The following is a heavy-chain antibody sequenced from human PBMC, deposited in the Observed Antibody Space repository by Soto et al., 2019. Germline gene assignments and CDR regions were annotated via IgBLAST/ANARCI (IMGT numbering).Heavy chain of an antibody. V-gene: IGHV6-1*01. CDR2: TYYRSKWYN. Sequence: PSQTLSLTCAISGDSVSSNSAAWNWIRQSPSRGLEWLGRTYYRSKWYNDYAVSVKSRITINPDTSKNQFSLQLNSVTPEDTAVYYCAREGYYYDSSGSPNYYYCYYGMDVWGQGTTVTVYS. J-gene: IGHJ6*02. D-gene: IGHD3-22*01. CDR3: AREGYYYDSSGSPNYYYCYYGMDV. CDR1: GDSVSSNSAA.